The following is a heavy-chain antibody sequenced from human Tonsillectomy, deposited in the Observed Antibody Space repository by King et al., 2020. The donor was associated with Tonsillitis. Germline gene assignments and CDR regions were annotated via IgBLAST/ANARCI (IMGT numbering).Heavy chain of an antibody. CDR2: ISKTGNNT. J-gene: IGHJ4*02. Sequence: VQLVESGGGLVQPGGSLRLSCSASGFNFNNYAMQWVRQAPGKGMEYVAAISKTGNNTFYGDSVKGRFTISRDNSKNTLYVQMSSLRVEDTAVYYCVKDGPGVGDFWGQGTLVTVSS. V-gene: IGHV3-64*05. CDR1: GFNFNNYA. D-gene: IGHD2-8*01. CDR3: VKDGPGVGDF.